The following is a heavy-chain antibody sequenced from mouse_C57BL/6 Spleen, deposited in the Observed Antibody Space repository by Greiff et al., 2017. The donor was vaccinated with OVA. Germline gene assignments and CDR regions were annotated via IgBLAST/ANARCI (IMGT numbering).Heavy chain of an antibody. D-gene: IGHD3-1*01. J-gene: IGHJ4*01. V-gene: IGHV1-15*01. CDR1: GYTFTDYE. CDR3: TRGGLGDAMDY. CDR2: IDPETGGT. Sequence: VQLQQSGAELVRPGASVTLSCKASGYTFTDYEMHWVKQTPVHGLEWIGAIDPETGGTAYNQKFKGKAILTADKSSSTAYMELRSLTSEDAAVYYCTRGGLGDAMDYWGQGTSVTVSS.